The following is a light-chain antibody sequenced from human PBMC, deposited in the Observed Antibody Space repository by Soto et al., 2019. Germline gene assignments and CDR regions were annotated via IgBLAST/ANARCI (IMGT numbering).Light chain of an antibody. CDR3: SSYRNKDTRV. CDR2: GNR. V-gene: IGLV1-40*01. Sequence: QSVLTQPPSVSGAPGQRVTISCTGNSSNLGAGYDVHWYQQLPGAAPKLVIFGNRNRPSGVPERFSGSKSGTSASLTISGLQAEDEADYYCSSYRNKDTRVFGGGTKLTVL. J-gene: IGLJ3*02. CDR1: SSNLGAGYD.